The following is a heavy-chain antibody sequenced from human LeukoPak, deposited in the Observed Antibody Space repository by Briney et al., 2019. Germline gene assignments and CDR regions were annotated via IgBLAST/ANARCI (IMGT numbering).Heavy chain of an antibody. D-gene: IGHD5-18*01. CDR3: ARAKASGYSYGYEGWFDP. Sequence: SETLSLTCAVYGGSFSGYYWSWIRQPPGKGLEWMGEINHSGSTNYKPSLKSRVTISVDTSKTQFSLKLSSVTAADTAVYYCARAKASGYSYGYEGWFDPWGQGTLVTVSS. CDR1: GGSFSGYY. CDR2: INHSGST. J-gene: IGHJ5*02. V-gene: IGHV4-34*01.